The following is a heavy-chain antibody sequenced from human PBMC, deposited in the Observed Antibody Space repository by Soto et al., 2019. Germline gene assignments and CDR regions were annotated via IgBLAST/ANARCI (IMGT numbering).Heavy chain of an antibody. CDR1: GFTFSSYG. CDR2: ISYDGSNK. D-gene: IGHD4-17*01. V-gene: IGHV3-30*18. Sequence: QVQLVESGGGVVQPGRSLRLSCAASGFTFSSYGMHWVRQAPGKGLEWEAVISYDGSNKYYADSVKGRFTISRDNSKNTLYLQMNSLRAEDTAVYYCAKDYGGNSGSLDYWGQGTLVTVSS. CDR3: AKDYGGNSGSLDY. J-gene: IGHJ4*02.